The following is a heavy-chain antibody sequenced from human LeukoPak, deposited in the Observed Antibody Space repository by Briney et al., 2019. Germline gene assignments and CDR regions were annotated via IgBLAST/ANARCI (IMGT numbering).Heavy chain of an antibody. J-gene: IGHJ5*02. V-gene: IGHV4-59*01. Sequence: SETLSLTCTVSGDSLSSYYWSWIRQPPGKGHEWLGPISYSGRTDYNPSLKSRVTISVDRSKNQISLKLSCVTAADTAVYYCARGGRAYSYGYGGDWFDPWGQGTLVTVSS. CDR3: ARGGRAYSYGYGGDWFDP. D-gene: IGHD5-18*01. CDR1: GDSLSSYY. CDR2: ISYSGRT.